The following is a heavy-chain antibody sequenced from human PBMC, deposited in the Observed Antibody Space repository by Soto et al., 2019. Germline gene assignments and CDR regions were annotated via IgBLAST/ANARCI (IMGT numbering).Heavy chain of an antibody. J-gene: IGHJ3*01. V-gene: IGHV3-53*01. CDR1: GLTISGKKY. CDR3: ATWHEREHAFDV. CDR2: LYDVDGS. D-gene: IGHD1-1*01. Sequence: DVQLVESGGGWSQPGESLRLSCAAFGLTISGKKYVAWVRQAPGKGLEWVSALYDVDGSFYADSVTGRFTTSSDSSKTTVYLQMNDLRPDDTAVYYCATWHEREHAFDVWGQGTTVTISS.